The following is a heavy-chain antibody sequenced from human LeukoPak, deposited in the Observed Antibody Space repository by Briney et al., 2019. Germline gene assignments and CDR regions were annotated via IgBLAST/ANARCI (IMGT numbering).Heavy chain of an antibody. CDR3: ARGPIKLRLGELSLFDY. V-gene: IGHV4-34*01. Sequence: SETLSLTCAVYDGSFSYYSWSWIRQPPGKGLEWIGEINHSGITNYNPSLKSRVIMSVDTSKTQLSLKLSSVTVADTAVYYRARGPIKLRLGELSLFDYWGQGTLVTVS. CDR2: INHSGIT. CDR1: DGSFSYYS. D-gene: IGHD3-16*02. J-gene: IGHJ4*02.